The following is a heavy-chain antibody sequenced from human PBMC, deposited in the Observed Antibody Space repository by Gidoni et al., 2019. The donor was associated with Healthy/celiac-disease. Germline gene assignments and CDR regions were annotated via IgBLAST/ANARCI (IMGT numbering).Heavy chain of an antibody. CDR2: ISYDGSNK. V-gene: IGHV3-30-3*01. CDR3: ARDNYYYYYGMDV. Sequence: QVQLVESGGGVVQPGRSLRLSCAASGFTFSSYAMHWVRQAPGKGLEWVAVISYDGSNKYYADSVKGRFTISRDNSKNTLYLQMNSLRAEDTAVYYCARDNYYYYYGMDVWVQGTTVTVSS. CDR1: GFTFSSYA. J-gene: IGHJ6*02.